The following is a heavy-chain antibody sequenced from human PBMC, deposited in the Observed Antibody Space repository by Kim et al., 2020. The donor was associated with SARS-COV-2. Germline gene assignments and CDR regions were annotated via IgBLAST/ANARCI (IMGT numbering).Heavy chain of an antibody. CDR2: ISSSGSTI. V-gene: IGHV3-11*01. D-gene: IGHD2-8*01. CDR3: ARSRVCYLCPYYYYGMDV. CDR1: GFTFSDYY. Sequence: GGSLRLSCAASGFTFSDYYMSWIRQAPGKGLEWVSYISSSGSTIYYADSVKGRFTISRDNAKNSLYLQMNSLRAEDTAVYYCARSRVCYLCPYYYYGMDVWGQGTTVTVSS. J-gene: IGHJ6*02.